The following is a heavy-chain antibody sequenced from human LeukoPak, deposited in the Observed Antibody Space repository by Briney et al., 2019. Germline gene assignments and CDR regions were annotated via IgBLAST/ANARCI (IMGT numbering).Heavy chain of an antibody. J-gene: IGHJ4*02. Sequence: ASVTVSCKASGGTFSSYAISWVRQAPGQGLEWMGGIIPIFGTANYAQKFQGRVTITADESTSTAYMELSSLRSEDTAVYYCARELTGIAVALGYWGQGTLVTVSS. D-gene: IGHD6-19*01. CDR3: ARELTGIAVALGY. V-gene: IGHV1-69*13. CDR1: GGTFSSYA. CDR2: IIPIFGTA.